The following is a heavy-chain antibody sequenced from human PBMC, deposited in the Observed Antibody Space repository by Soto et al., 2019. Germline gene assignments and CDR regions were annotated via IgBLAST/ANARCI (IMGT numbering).Heavy chain of an antibody. CDR2: VHHSGTS. CDR1: YGSIDRYY. Sequence: FEAQSDTWAVSYGSIDRYYWALILKTPGKGLEFIGYVHHSGTSSYNPSLKSRVSISADTSKNQFSLNLASVTGADTAVYYCARVVSAYMDYWGQGALVTVSS. CDR3: ARVVSAYMDY. V-gene: IGHV4-59*01. D-gene: IGHD3-16*01. J-gene: IGHJ4*02.